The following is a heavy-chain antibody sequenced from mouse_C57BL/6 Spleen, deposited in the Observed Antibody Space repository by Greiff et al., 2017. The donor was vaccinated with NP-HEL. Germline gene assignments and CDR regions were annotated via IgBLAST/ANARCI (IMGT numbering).Heavy chain of an antibody. CDR3: ASGMGNYDYFDY. J-gene: IGHJ2*01. D-gene: IGHD2-1*01. CDR2: IDPEDGAT. V-gene: IGHV14-2*01. CDR1: GFNIKDYY. Sequence: EVKLQESGAELVKPGASVKLSCTASGFNIKDYYMHWVKQRTEQGLEWIGRIDPEDGATKYAPKFQGKATITADTSSNTAYLQLSSLTSEDTAVYYCASGMGNYDYFDYWGKGTTLTVSS.